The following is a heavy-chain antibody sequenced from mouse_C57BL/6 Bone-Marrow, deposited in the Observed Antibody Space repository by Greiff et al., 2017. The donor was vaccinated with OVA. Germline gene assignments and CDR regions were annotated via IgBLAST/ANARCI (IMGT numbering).Heavy chain of an antibody. Sequence: QVQLQQPGAELVKPGASVKLSCKASGYTFTSYWMHWVKQRPGRGLEWIGGIDPNSGGTKYNEKFKSKATLTVDKPSSTAYMQLSSLTSEDSAVYYCARSLYYGNYNFDYWGQGTTLTVSS. CDR1: GYTFTSYW. CDR3: ARSLYYGNYNFDY. D-gene: IGHD2-1*01. J-gene: IGHJ2*01. V-gene: IGHV1-72*01. CDR2: IDPNSGGT.